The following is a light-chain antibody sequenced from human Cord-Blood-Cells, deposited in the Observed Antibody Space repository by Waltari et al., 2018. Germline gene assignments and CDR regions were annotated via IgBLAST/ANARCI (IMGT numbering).Light chain of an antibody. Sequence: NFMLTQPHSVSESPGKTVTISCTRRSGSIASNYVQGYQQRPGSSPTTVIYEDDQRPSGVPERFSGSIDSSSNSASLPISGLKTEDEADYYCQSYDSSNQVFGGGTKLTVL. CDR2: EDD. V-gene: IGLV6-57*01. CDR1: SGSIASNY. J-gene: IGLJ3*02. CDR3: QSYDSSNQV.